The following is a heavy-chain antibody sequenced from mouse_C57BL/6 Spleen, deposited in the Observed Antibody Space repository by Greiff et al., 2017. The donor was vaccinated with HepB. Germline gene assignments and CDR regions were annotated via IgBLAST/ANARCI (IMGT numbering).Heavy chain of an antibody. CDR1: GYNFTSYG. D-gene: IGHD1-1*01. J-gene: IGHJ4*01. CDR3: ARGGSRFYYAMDY. CDR2: IYPRSGNT. Sequence: VQLQQSGAELARPGASVKLSCKASGYNFTSYGISWVKQRTGQGLEWIGEIYPRSGNTYYNEKFKGKATLTADKSSSTAYMELRSLTSEDSAVYFCARGGSRFYYAMDYWGQGTSVTVSS. V-gene: IGHV1-81*01.